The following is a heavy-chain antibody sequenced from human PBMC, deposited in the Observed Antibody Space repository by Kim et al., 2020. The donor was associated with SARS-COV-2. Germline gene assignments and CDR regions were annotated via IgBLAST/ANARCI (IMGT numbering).Heavy chain of an antibody. D-gene: IGHD3-9*01. CDR2: N. J-gene: IGHJ6*02. CDR3: ARVIVTYGMDV. Sequence: NDKEDSVKGRFTISRDNSNTTLYLQRNSLRAEDTAVYYCARVIVTYGMDVWGQGTTVTVSS. V-gene: IGHV3-30*07.